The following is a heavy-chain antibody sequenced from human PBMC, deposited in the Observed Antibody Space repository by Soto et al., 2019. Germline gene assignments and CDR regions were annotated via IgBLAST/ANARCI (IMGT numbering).Heavy chain of an antibody. V-gene: IGHV3-23*01. D-gene: IGHD6-19*01. CDR1: GFTFDDYG. CDR2: ISGSGGST. J-gene: IGHJ4*02. CDR3: AKYSSGWYYPFDY. Sequence: GGSLRLSCAASGFTFDDYGMSWVRQAPGKGLEWVSAISGSGGSTYYADSVKGRFTISRDNSKNTLYLQMNSLRAEDTAVYYCAKYSSGWYYPFDYWGQGTLVTVSS.